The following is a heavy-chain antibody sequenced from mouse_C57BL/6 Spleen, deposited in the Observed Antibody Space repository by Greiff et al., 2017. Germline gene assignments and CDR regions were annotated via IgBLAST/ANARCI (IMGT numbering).Heavy chain of an antibody. CDR1: GYTFTDYY. D-gene: IGHD2-4*01. Sequence: VQLQQSGPVLVKPGASVKMSCKASGYTFTDYYMNWVKQSHGKSLECIGVINPYNGGTSYNQKFKGKATLTVDKSSSTVYMVRNSLTSEDSAVYYFARRRDYDVRCFDVWGTGTTVTVSS. CDR3: ARRRDYDVRCFDV. J-gene: IGHJ1*03. V-gene: IGHV1-19*01. CDR2: INPYNGGT.